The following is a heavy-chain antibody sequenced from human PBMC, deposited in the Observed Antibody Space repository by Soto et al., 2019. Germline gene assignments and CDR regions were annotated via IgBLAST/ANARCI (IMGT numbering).Heavy chain of an antibody. CDR2: ISSSSSYT. V-gene: IGHV3-11*06. CDR3: ASDRCPAGMDTIFNELDY. D-gene: IGHD5-18*01. CDR1: GFTFSDYY. J-gene: IGHJ4*02. Sequence: QLQLVESGGGLVKPGGSLRLSCAASGFTFSDYYMSWIRQAPGKGLARVSYISSSSSYTNYADSVKGRFTISRDNAKNPRYLQMNSLRAEDTAVYYCASDRCPAGMDTIFNELDYWGQGTLVTVSS.